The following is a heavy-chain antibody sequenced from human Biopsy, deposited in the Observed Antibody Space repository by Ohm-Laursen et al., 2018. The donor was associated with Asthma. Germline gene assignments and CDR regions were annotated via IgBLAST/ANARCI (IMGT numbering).Heavy chain of an antibody. CDR3: ARTTYGDDGFDP. Sequence: PSQTLSLTCAVSGGSINIGDYYWSWIRQHPVKGLEWIGYIYYSGSTYYNPSLKSRVSISLDTSKNQFSLSLTSVTAADTAVYHCARTTYGDDGFDPWGQGTLVTVSS. CDR1: GGSINIGDYY. J-gene: IGHJ5*02. V-gene: IGHV4-31*11. D-gene: IGHD4-17*01. CDR2: IYYSGST.